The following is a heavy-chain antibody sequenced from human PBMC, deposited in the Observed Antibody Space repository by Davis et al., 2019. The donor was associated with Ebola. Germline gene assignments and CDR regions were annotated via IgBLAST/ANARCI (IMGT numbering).Heavy chain of an antibody. CDR1: GFTFSSYA. V-gene: IGHV3-30*04. D-gene: IGHD1-26*01. J-gene: IGHJ6*04. Sequence: GESLKISCAASGFTFSSYAMHWVRQAPGKGLEWVAVISYDGINKYYADSVKGRFTISRDNSKNTLYLQMNSLRAEDTAVYLCAKAKWEVEYHYSGMDVWGKGTTVTVSS. CDR2: ISYDGINK. CDR3: AKAKWEVEYHYSGMDV.